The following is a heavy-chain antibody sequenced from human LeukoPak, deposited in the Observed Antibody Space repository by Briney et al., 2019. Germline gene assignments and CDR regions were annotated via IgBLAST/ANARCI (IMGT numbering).Heavy chain of an antibody. CDR1: GFTFSNYG. V-gene: IGHV3-30*03. Sequence: GGSLRLSCAASGFTFSNYGLHWVRQAPGKGLEWVTVISHDGSNKYYADSVKGRFTISRDNSKNTLYLQMNSLRAEDTGVYYCARDNRWRPQSTVTYSFDYWGQGTLVSVSS. CDR2: ISHDGSNK. CDR3: ARDNRWRPQSTVTYSFDY. D-gene: IGHD4-17*01. J-gene: IGHJ4*02.